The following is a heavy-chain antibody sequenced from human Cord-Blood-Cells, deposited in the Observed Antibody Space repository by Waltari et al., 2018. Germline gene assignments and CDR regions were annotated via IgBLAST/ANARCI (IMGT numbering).Heavy chain of an antibody. D-gene: IGHD2-21*02. V-gene: IGHV4-34*01. CDR1: GGSFSGYY. Sequence: QVQLQQWGAGLLKPSETLSLTCAVYGGSFSGYYWSWIRQPPGKGLEWIGEINHSGSTHDNPSLKSRVTISVDTSKNQFSLKLSSVTAADTAVYYCARKIWGVTVIGFDIWGQGTMVTVSS. CDR3: ARKIWGVTVIGFDI. J-gene: IGHJ3*02. CDR2: INHSGST.